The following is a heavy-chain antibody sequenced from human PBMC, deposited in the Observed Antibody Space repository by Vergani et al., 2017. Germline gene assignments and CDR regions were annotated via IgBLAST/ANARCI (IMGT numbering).Heavy chain of an antibody. Sequence: EVQLVESGGGLVKRGGSLRLSCAASGFTFSSYSMNWVRQAPGKGLELVSSISSSSSYINYSDSLKGRFTISRDNAKSSLYLQMNSLRADDTGVYYCARDRYYLGSESYPYFYYYGLDVWGQGTAVTVSS. J-gene: IGHJ6*02. CDR2: ISSSSSYI. D-gene: IGHD3-10*01. CDR3: ARDRYYLGSESYPYFYYYGLDV. V-gene: IGHV3-21*01. CDR1: GFTFSSYS.